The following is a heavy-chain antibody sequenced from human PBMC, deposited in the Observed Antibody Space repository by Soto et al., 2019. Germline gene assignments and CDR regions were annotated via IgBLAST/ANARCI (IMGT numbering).Heavy chain of an antibody. CDR1: GYTFTSYD. J-gene: IGHJ5*02. V-gene: IGHV1-8*01. D-gene: IGHD1-26*01. CDR2: MNPNSGNT. CDR3: VREPPGGGGNWFDP. Sequence: QVQLVQSGAEVKKPGASVKVSCKASGYTFTSYDINWVRQATGQGLEWMGWMNPNSGNTAYAQKFQGSVTMTRNTPLTTVHRALPTLRSEATAVFYWVREPPGGGGNWFDPWGQGTLVTVSS.